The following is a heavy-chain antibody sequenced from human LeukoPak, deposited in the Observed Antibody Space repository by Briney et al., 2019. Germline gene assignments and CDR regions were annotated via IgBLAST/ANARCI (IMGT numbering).Heavy chain of an antibody. V-gene: IGHV1-46*01. CDR3: ARGCRRSRLRFLEPTRRDWFDP. D-gene: IGHD3-3*01. CDR2: INPSGGST. Sequence: ASVKVSCKASGYTFTSYYMHWVRQAPGQGLEWMGIINPSGGSTSYAQKFQGRVTMTRDTSTSTVYMELSSLRSEDTAVYYCARGCRRSRLRFLEPTRRDWFDPWGQGTLVTVSS. J-gene: IGHJ5*02. CDR1: GYTFTSYY.